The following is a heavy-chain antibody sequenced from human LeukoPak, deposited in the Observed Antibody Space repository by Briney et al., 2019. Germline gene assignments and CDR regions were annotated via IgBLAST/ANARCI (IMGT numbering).Heavy chain of an antibody. V-gene: IGHV1-69*13. D-gene: IGHD6-19*01. CDR2: IIPIFGTA. J-gene: IGHJ3*02. CDR1: GGTFRSYA. Sequence: SVKVSCKASGGTFRSYAISWVRQAPGQGLEWMGGIIPIFGTANYVQKFQGRVTITADESTSTAYMELSSLRSEDTAVCYCARARRAVAGMEGAFDIWGQGTMVTVSS. CDR3: ARARRAVAGMEGAFDI.